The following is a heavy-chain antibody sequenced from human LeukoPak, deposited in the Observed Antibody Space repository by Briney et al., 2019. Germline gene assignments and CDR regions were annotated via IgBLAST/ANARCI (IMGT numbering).Heavy chain of an antibody. J-gene: IGHJ5*02. Sequence: GSLRLSCAASGFTFSSYAMSWVRQAPGKGLEWVANIKQDGSEKYYVDSVKGRFTISRDNAKNSLYLQMNSLRAEDTAVYYCARVVWDNWFDPWGQGTLVTVSS. CDR2: IKQDGSEK. CDR3: ARVVWDNWFDP. D-gene: IGHD1-26*01. V-gene: IGHV3-7*01. CDR1: GFTFSSYA.